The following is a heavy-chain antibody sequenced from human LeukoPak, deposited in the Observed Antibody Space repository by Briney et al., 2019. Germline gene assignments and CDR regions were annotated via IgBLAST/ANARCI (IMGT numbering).Heavy chain of an antibody. CDR3: ASSSRGGRDGYNSVAPDDY. D-gene: IGHD5-12*01. J-gene: IGHJ4*02. Sequence: SETLSLTCAVHGGSFSGYYWSWIRQPPGKGLEWIGEINHSGSTNYNPSLKSRVTISVDTSKNQFSLKLSSVTAADTAVYYCASSSRGGRDGYNSVAPDDYWGQGTLVTVSS. V-gene: IGHV4-34*01. CDR1: GGSFSGYY. CDR2: INHSGST.